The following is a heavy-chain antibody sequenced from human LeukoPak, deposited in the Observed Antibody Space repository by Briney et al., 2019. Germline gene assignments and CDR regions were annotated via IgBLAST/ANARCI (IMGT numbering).Heavy chain of an antibody. CDR1: GESFSGYY. Sequence: PLETLSLTCTVSGESFSGYYWSWIRQPPGKGLEWIGEITHRGSTNYNPSLKSRVTMSVDTSKNQLSLKLSSVTAADTAVYYCAMTVASREFDPWGQGTLVTVSS. J-gene: IGHJ5*01. CDR2: ITHRGST. D-gene: IGHD6-19*01. CDR3: AMTVASREFDP. V-gene: IGHV4-34*01.